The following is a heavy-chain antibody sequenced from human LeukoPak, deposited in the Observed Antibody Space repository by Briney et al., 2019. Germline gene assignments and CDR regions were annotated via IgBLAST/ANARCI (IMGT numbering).Heavy chain of an antibody. J-gene: IGHJ6*02. D-gene: IGHD2/OR15-2a*01. CDR3: ARRMRPYYYYGMDV. CDR2: INHSGST. Sequence: SETLSLTCAVYGGSFSGYYWSWLRQPPGKGLEWIGEINHSGSTNYNPSLKSRVTISVDTSKNPFSLKLSSVTAADTAVYYCARRMRPYYYYGMDVWGQGTTVTVSS. CDR1: GGSFSGYY. V-gene: IGHV4-34*01.